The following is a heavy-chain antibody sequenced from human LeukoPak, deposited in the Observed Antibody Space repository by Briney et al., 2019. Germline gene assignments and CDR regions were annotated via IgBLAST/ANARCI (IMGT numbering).Heavy chain of an antibody. D-gene: IGHD6-13*01. CDR2: ISYDGSNK. CDR3: AKRERAYSSSWFDAFDI. Sequence: GGSLRLSCAASGFTFSSYGMHWVRQAPGKGLEWVAVISYDGSNKYYADSVKGRFTISRDNSKNTLYLQMNSLRAEDTAVYYCAKRERAYSSSWFDAFDIWGQGTMVTVSS. J-gene: IGHJ3*02. V-gene: IGHV3-30*18. CDR1: GFTFSSYG.